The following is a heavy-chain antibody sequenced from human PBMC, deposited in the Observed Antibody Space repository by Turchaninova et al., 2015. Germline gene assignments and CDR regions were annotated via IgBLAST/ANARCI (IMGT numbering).Heavy chain of an antibody. Sequence: QVQLQESGPRLVKPSETLSLTCAVSGYSISSVYYWGWSRQAPGRGREGVGSRYHSGTTYYKPSLKSRVTISLDTSKNQFSLKLNSVTAADTAVYYCARLAGDLDAFDMWGQGTVVTVSS. D-gene: IGHD6-19*01. CDR2: RYHSGTT. J-gene: IGHJ3*02. CDR1: GYSISSVYY. V-gene: IGHV4-38-2*01. CDR3: ARLAGDLDAFDM.